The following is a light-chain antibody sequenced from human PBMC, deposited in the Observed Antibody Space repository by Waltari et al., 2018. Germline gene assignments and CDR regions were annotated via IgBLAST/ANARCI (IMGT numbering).Light chain of an antibody. CDR2: GVN. J-gene: IGLJ2*01. Sequence: QSVLTQPPSLSGAPGQRVTISCTGSSSNIGTGYDVHWYQQFPGTAPKLLIYGVNSLPSGVPDRFSGSKSGTSASLAITGLQAEDEAVYYCQSFDSSLSGSIFGGGTKLTVL. V-gene: IGLV1-40*01. CDR1: SSNIGTGYD. CDR3: QSFDSSLSGSI.